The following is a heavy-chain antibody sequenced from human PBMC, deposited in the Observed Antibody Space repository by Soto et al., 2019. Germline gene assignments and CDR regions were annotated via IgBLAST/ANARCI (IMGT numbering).Heavy chain of an antibody. CDR2: INHSGST. CDR3: ARGSGRTGTTFWFDP. D-gene: IGHD1-7*01. V-gene: IGHV4-34*01. J-gene: IGHJ5*02. Sequence: XATLSLTFAVYGGSFSGYYWGWIRQPPGKGLEWIGEINHSGSTNYNPSLKSRVTISVDTSKNQFSLKLSSVTAADTAVYYCARGSGRTGTTFWFDPWGQGTLVTVSS. CDR1: GGSFSGYY.